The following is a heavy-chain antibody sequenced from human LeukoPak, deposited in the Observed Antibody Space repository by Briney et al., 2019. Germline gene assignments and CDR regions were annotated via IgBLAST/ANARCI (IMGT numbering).Heavy chain of an antibody. Sequence: ASAKVSCKASEYIFTSIAVNWVRQAPGQGLEWVGWINTNTGNPRYAQDFTGRFVFSLDTSVSTAYLEISTLKAEDTAVYYCARGYSHDREGAFDIWGQGTMVTVSS. V-gene: IGHV7-4-1*02. CDR1: EYIFTSIA. CDR2: INTNTGNP. J-gene: IGHJ3*02. D-gene: IGHD5-12*01. CDR3: ARGYSHDREGAFDI.